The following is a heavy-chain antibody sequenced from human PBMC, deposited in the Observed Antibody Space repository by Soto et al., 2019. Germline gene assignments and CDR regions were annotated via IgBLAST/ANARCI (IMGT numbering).Heavy chain of an antibody. Sequence: EVQLLESGGGLVQPGGSLRLTCAASGFTFSSYAMSWVRQAPGKGLEWVSAISGSGGSTYYADSVKGRFTISRDNSKNTLYLQMNSLRAEDTAVYYCAKDQRYSSSWYHWGQGTLVTVSS. CDR3: AKDQRYSSSWYH. J-gene: IGHJ5*02. CDR2: ISGSGGST. V-gene: IGHV3-23*01. CDR1: GFTFSSYA. D-gene: IGHD6-13*01.